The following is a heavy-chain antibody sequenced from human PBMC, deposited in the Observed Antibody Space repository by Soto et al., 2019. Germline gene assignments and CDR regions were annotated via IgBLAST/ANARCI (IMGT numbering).Heavy chain of an antibody. V-gene: IGHV1-46*01. CDR1: GYAFTMFY. CDR2: INADGGRT. J-gene: IGHJ5*02. D-gene: IGHD6-25*01. Sequence: VQLVQSGAEVREPGASVLLSCKTSGYAFTMFYMSWVRQAPVQGLEWMGTINADGGRTTYAQNCQGRLTMTSAPATGTIYMELSSLKSDDTAVYYCARAMAAADKWDGRFWFDPWGQGALVTVSS. CDR3: ARAMAAADKWDGRFWFDP.